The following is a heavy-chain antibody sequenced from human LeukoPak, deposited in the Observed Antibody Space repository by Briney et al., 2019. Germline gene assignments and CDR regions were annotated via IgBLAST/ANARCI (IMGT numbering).Heavy chain of an antibody. CDR2: IYSSGSA. J-gene: IGHJ5*02. CDR3: ARVLKAGWFAQFDP. D-gene: IGHD3-10*01. Sequence: PSETLSLTCTDSGGSVSSYYWSWIRQPAGKGLEWIGRIYSSGSANYNPSLKSRVTISVDTSKNQFSLKLSSVTAADTAVYYCARVLKAGWFAQFDPWGQGTLVTVSS. CDR1: GGSVSSYY. V-gene: IGHV4-4*07.